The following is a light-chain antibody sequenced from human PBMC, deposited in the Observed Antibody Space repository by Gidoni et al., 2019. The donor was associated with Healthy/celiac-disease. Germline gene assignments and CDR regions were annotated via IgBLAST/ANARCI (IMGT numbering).Light chain of an antibody. CDR3: QQYNSYPWT. CDR1: QSISSW. V-gene: IGKV1-5*03. J-gene: IGKJ1*01. CDR2: KES. Sequence: DIQITHSPSTLSASVGDRVTITCRASQSISSWLAWYQQKPGKAPKILIYKESSLESGVPSRFSGSGSGTEVTLTISSLQHDDFATYYCQQYNSYPWTFGQGTKVEIK.